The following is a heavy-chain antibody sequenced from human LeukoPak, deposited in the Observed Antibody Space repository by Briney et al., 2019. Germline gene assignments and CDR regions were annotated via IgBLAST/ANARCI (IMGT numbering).Heavy chain of an antibody. Sequence: GGSLRLSCAASGFTFSSYAMHWVRQAPGKGLEWVSAISGSSSSGRTFYADSVKGRFTISRDNSKNTLYLQMNSLRAEDTAIYYCAKMRWELNYFDYWGQGTLVTVSS. J-gene: IGHJ4*02. CDR1: GFTFSSYA. V-gene: IGHV3-23*01. CDR2: ISGSSSSGRT. CDR3: AKMRWELNYFDY. D-gene: IGHD4-23*01.